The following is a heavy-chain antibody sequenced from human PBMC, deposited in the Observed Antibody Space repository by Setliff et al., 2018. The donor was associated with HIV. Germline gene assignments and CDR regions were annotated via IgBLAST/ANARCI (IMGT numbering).Heavy chain of an antibody. CDR3: VRDKDWAFDY. CDR2: IFSGSDTA. D-gene: IGHD3-9*01. Sequence: PGGSLRLSCVASGFSFSSYSMNWVRQTPGKGLEWLSYIFSGSDTADYADSVRGRFTISRDNAKNSLYLQMNSLRAEDKAVYYCVRDKDWAFDYWGQGTLVTVSS. V-gene: IGHV3-48*01. CDR1: GFSFSSYS. J-gene: IGHJ4*02.